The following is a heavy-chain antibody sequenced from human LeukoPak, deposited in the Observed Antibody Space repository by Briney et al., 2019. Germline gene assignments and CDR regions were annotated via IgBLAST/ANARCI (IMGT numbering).Heavy chain of an antibody. Sequence: PGGSLRLSCAASGFTFSRYWMYWVRQAPGRGLVWVSHTNSDGSSTGYADSAKGRFTISRDNSKNTLYLQMNTLRVEDTAVYYCAGQSRLGYCSGGSCYSQPFDPWGQGTLVTVSS. D-gene: IGHD2-15*01. J-gene: IGHJ5*02. CDR1: GFTFSRYW. V-gene: IGHV3-74*01. CDR2: TNSDGSST. CDR3: AGQSRLGYCSGGSCYSQPFDP.